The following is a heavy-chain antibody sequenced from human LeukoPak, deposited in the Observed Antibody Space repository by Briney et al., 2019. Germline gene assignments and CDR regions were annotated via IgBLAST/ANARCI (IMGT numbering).Heavy chain of an antibody. CDR3: ARWSYYYDSSGYYEYFQH. Sequence: GGSLRLSCAASGFTFSSYSMNWVRQAPGKGLEWVSSISSSSSYIYYADSVKGRFTISRDNAKNSLYLQMNSLRAEDTAVYYCARWSYYYDSSGYYEYFQHWGQGTLVTVPS. CDR1: GFTFSSYS. CDR2: ISSSSSYI. V-gene: IGHV3-21*01. J-gene: IGHJ1*01. D-gene: IGHD3-22*01.